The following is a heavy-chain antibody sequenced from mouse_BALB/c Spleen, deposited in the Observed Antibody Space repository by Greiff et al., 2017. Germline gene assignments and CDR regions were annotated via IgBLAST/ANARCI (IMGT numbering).Heavy chain of an antibody. Sequence: EVQRVESGGDLVKPGGSLKLSCAASGFTFSSYGMSWVRQTPDKRLEWVATISSGGSYTYYPDSVKGRFTISRDNAKNTLYLQMSSLKSEDTAMYYCARLDGDDYFDYWGQGTTLTVSS. CDR3: ARLDGDDYFDY. CDR2: ISSGGSYT. V-gene: IGHV5-6*01. J-gene: IGHJ2*01. CDR1: GFTFSSYG.